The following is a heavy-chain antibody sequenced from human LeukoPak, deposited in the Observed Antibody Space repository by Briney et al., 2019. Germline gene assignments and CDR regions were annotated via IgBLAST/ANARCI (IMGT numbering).Heavy chain of an antibody. CDR1: GYTFTSYG. CDR3: AILSDPLNWFDP. D-gene: IGHD3-10*01. Sequence: ASVKVSCKASGYTFTSYGISWVRQAPGQGLEWMGWISAYNGNTNYAQKLQGRVTMTTDTSTSTAYMELRSLRSDDTAVYYCAILSDPLNWFDPRGRGTLVTVSS. V-gene: IGHV1-18*01. CDR2: ISAYNGNT. J-gene: IGHJ5*02.